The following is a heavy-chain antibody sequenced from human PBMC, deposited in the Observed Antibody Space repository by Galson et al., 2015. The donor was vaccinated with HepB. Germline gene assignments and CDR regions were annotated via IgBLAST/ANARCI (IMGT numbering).Heavy chain of an antibody. Sequence: SVKVSCKASGYTFTSYGISWVRQAPGQGLEWMGWISAYNGNTNYAQKLQGRVTMTTDTSTITAYMELRSLRSDDTAVYYCARRVRDDSSGYYYGDAFDIWGQGTMVTVSS. CDR3: ARRVRDDSSGYYYGDAFDI. CDR1: GYTFTSYG. CDR2: ISAYNGNT. V-gene: IGHV1-18*04. D-gene: IGHD3-22*01. J-gene: IGHJ3*02.